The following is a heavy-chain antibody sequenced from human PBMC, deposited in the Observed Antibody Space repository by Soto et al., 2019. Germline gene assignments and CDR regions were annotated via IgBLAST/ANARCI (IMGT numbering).Heavy chain of an antibody. CDR2: ISSTSTYI. Sequence: EVQLVESGGGLVKPGGSLRLSCAASGFTFSSYSMNWVRQAPGKGLEWVASISSTSTYIYYADSLKGRFTISRDNAKNSLYLHMNSLRAEDTAVYYCVREYQHAAFDVWGQGTMVTVSS. V-gene: IGHV3-21*06. J-gene: IGHJ3*01. D-gene: IGHD2-2*01. CDR1: GFTFSSYS. CDR3: VREYQHAAFDV.